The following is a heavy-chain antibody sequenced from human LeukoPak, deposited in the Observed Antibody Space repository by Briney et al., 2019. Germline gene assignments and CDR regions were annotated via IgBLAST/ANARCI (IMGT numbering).Heavy chain of an antibody. Sequence: GASVKVSCKASGYTFTSYGISWVRQAPGQGLDWMGWISAYNGNTNYAQKLQGRVTMTTDTSTSTAYMELRSLRSDDTAVYYCARSSESGSRAAACDIWGQGTMVTVSS. J-gene: IGHJ3*02. V-gene: IGHV1-18*01. CDR1: GYTFTSYG. D-gene: IGHD1-26*01. CDR2: ISAYNGNT. CDR3: ARSSESGSRAAACDI.